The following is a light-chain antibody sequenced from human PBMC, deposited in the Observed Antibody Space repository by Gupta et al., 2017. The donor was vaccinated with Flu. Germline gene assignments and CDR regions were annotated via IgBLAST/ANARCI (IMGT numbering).Light chain of an antibody. J-gene: IGKJ1*01. CDR1: QSISTY. CDR2: AAS. V-gene: IGKV1-39*01. Sequence: DIHVTQSPSSLSASIGDRVTITCRASQSISTYLNWYQQKPGKAPKLLIYAASSLQSEAPSRFSGSGSGTDFTLTISSLQPEDFATYYCQQSYSTPRTLGQGTKVEIK. CDR3: QQSYSTPRT.